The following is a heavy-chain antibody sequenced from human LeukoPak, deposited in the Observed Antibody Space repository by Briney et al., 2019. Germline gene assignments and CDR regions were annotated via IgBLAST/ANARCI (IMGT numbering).Heavy chain of an antibody. Sequence: SQTLSLTCTVSGGSISSGGYYWSWIRQHPGKGLEWFGYIYYSGSTYYNPSLKSRVTISVDTSKNQFSLKLSSVTAADTAVYYCARGGDVVVPAAIPNWFDPWGQGTLVTVSS. CDR3: ARGGDVVVPAAIPNWFDP. D-gene: IGHD2-2*01. CDR2: IYYSGST. J-gene: IGHJ5*02. V-gene: IGHV4-31*03. CDR1: GGSISSGGYY.